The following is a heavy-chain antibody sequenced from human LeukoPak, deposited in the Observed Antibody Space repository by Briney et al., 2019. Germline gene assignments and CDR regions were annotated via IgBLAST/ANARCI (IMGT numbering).Heavy chain of an antibody. V-gene: IGHV4-59*12. Sequence: PSETLSLTCTVSGGSISSYYWSWIRQPPGKGLEWIGYIYYSGSTNYNPSLKSRVTMSVDTSKNQFSLKLSSVTAADTAVYYCARERYYYGSGSYYYMDVWGKGTTVTISS. J-gene: IGHJ6*03. CDR1: GGSISSYY. CDR2: IYYSGST. D-gene: IGHD3-10*01. CDR3: ARERYYYGSGSYYYMDV.